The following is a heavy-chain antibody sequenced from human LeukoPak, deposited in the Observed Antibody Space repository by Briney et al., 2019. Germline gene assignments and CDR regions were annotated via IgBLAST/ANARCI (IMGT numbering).Heavy chain of an antibody. V-gene: IGHV3-7*03. CDR1: GFTLSDYW. CDR3: ARVRYYGSRSLMFEY. Sequence: GGSLRLSCAASGFTLSDYWMTWVRQARGKGLEWVANIKQDGSDKYYLDAVEGRFTISKDNTKNSLYLQMNSLRAGDTAVYYCARVRYYGSRSLMFEYWGQGTPVSVSS. D-gene: IGHD3-10*01. CDR2: IKQDGSDK. J-gene: IGHJ4*02.